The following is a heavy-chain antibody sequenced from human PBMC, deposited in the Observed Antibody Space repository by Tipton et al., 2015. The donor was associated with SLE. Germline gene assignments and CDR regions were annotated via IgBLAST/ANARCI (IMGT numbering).Heavy chain of an antibody. CDR3: ARGAGDDYYYYYMDV. V-gene: IGHV4-61*02. Sequence: TLSLTCTVSGGSISSGSYYWCWIRQPAGKGLEWIGRIYTSGSTNYNPSLKSRVTISVDTSKNQFSLKLSSVTAADTAVYYCARGAGDDYYYYYMDVWGKGTTVTVSS. D-gene: IGHD7-27*01. CDR2: IYTSGST. J-gene: IGHJ6*03. CDR1: GGSISSGSYY.